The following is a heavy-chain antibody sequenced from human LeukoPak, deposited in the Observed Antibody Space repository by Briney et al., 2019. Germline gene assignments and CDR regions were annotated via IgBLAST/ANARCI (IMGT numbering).Heavy chain of an antibody. CDR3: ARRFSSSWYFDY. CDR1: GYTFTTSW. J-gene: IGHJ4*01. CDR2: IYAGNSDT. Sequence: GESLKISCQGFGYTFTTSWIGWVRQLPGKGLEWMAIIYAGNSDTKYSPSFQGQVSISADKSINTAYLQWSSLRASDTAMYYCARRFSSSWYFDYWGLGTLVTVSS. D-gene: IGHD6-13*01. V-gene: IGHV5-51*01.